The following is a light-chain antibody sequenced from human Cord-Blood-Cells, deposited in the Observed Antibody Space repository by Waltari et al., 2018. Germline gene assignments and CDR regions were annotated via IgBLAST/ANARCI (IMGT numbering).Light chain of an antibody. CDR1: QSISSW. V-gene: IGKV1-5*01. Sequence: DIQMTQSPSTLSASVDRVTITCRASQSISSWLAWYQQKPGKAPKLLIYDASSLESGVPSRFSGSGSGTEFTLTISSLQPDDFATYYCQQYNSYSWTFGQGTKVEIK. CDR2: DAS. CDR3: QQYNSYSWT. J-gene: IGKJ1*01.